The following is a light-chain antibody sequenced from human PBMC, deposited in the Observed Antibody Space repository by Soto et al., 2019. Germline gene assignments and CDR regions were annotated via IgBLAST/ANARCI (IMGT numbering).Light chain of an antibody. J-gene: IGLJ3*02. CDR1: SSDVGGYKY. V-gene: IGLV2-8*01. CDR2: EVS. CDR3: SSYAGRNTWV. Sequence: QSALTQPPSASGSPGQSVTISCTGTSSDVGGYKYVSWYQQHPGKAPKLMIFEVSRRPSRVPDRFSGSKSGNTASLTVSGLQAEDEADYYCSSYAGRNTWVFGGGTKVTVL.